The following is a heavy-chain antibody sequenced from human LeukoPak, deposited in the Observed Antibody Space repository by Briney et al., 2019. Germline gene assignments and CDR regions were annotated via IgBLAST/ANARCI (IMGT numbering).Heavy chain of an antibody. Sequence: GESLKISCKGSGYSFTSYWIGWVRQMPGKGLEWMGIIYPGDSDTRYGPSFQGQVTISADKSISTAYLQWSSLKASDTAMYYCARRLGYCSSTSCYHYFDYWGQGTLVTVSS. J-gene: IGHJ4*02. CDR1: GYSFTSYW. CDR2: IYPGDSDT. CDR3: ARRLGYCSSTSCYHYFDY. V-gene: IGHV5-51*01. D-gene: IGHD2-2*01.